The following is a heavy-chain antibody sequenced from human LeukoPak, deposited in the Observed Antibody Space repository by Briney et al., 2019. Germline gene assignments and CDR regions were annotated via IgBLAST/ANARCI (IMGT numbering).Heavy chain of an antibody. CDR3: AKDRLRYFDY. CDR1: GFTFRSYS. Sequence: GGSLRLSCAASGFTFRSYSMSWVRQAPGKGLEWVSTISGGGGTTYYADSVKGRFTISRDNSKNTMYLQMNSLTAEDTAVYYCAKDRLRYFDYWSQGTLVTVSS. CDR2: ISGGGGTT. V-gene: IGHV3-23*01. J-gene: IGHJ4*02. D-gene: IGHD3-16*01.